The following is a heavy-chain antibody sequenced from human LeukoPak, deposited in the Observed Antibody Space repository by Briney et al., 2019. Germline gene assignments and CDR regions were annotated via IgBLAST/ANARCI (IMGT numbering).Heavy chain of an antibody. CDR2: ISSSSSYI. CDR1: GFTFSSYS. D-gene: IGHD4-17*01. V-gene: IGHV3-21*01. J-gene: IGHJ6*03. Sequence: GGSLRLSCAASGFTFSSYSMTWVRQASGKGLEWVSSISSSSSYIYYADSVKGRFTISRDNAKNSLYLQMNSLRAEDTAVYYCARVSFYGDYDVFFSYYYYMDVWGKGTTVTVSS. CDR3: ARVSFYGDYDVFFSYYYYMDV.